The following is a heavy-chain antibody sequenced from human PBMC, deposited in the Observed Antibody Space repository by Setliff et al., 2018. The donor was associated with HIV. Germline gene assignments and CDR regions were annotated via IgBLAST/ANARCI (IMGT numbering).Heavy chain of an antibody. CDR3: AKTNGWYLIDY. CDR2: IRNDASNT. J-gene: IGHJ4*02. D-gene: IGHD6-19*01. V-gene: IGHV3-30*02. Sequence: SLRLSCAASGFTFSSYGMHWVRQAPGKGLEWVTFIRNDASNTYYADSVKGRFTISRDSSKNTLYLQMDSLRTEDTAVYYCAKTNGWYLIDYWGQGTLVTVSS. CDR1: GFTFSSYG.